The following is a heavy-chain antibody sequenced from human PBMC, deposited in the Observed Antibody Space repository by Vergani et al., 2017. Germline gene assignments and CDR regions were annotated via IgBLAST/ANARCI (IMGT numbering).Heavy chain of an antibody. CDR2: IYYSGSS. D-gene: IGHD4-23*01. CDR3: AKVGGSNWFDP. CDR1: GGSISSYY. J-gene: IGHJ5*02. Sequence: QVQLQESGPGLVKPSETLSLTCTVSGGSISSYYWSWIRQPPGKGLEWIGYIYYSGSSNYNPSLKSRVTISVDTSKNQFALKLSSVTAADTAVSYCAKVGGSNWFDPWGQGTLVTVSS. V-gene: IGHV4-59*01.